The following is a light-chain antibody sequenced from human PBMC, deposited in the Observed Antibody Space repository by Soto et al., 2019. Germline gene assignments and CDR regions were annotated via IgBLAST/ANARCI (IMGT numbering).Light chain of an antibody. J-gene: IGLJ3*02. CDR2: STH. CDR3: ILYFGSSLLGE. Sequence: QAVVTQEPSLTVSPGGTVTLTCGSNTGTVTSSDYPNWVQKKPGQAPRALIYSTHNRHSWTPARFSGSLLGGKAALTLSGVLPEDEGEYYCILYFGSSLLGEFGGGTKLTVL. CDR1: TGTVTSSDY. V-gene: IGLV7-43*01.